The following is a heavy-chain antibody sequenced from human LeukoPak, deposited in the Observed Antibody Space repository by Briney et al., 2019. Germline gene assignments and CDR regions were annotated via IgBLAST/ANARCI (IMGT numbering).Heavy chain of an antibody. D-gene: IGHD3-10*01. V-gene: IGHV3-23*01. CDR1: GFTFSSYA. Sequence: GGSLRLSCAASGFTFSSYAMSWVCPAPGKGLEWVSAISGSGGSTYYADSVKGRFTISTDNSKNTLYLQMNSLRAEDTAVYYCAKQVGGKLLWFGEFTNYFDYWGQGTLVTVSS. CDR2: ISGSGGST. J-gene: IGHJ4*02. CDR3: AKQVGGKLLWFGEFTNYFDY.